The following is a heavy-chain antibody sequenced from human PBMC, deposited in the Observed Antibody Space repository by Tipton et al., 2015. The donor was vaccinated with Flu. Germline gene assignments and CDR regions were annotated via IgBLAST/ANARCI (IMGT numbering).Heavy chain of an antibody. D-gene: IGHD3-3*01. J-gene: IGHJ4*01. CDR3: ARELFGGGIGD. CDR2: IYTSGNT. CDR1: GGSISSYH. V-gene: IGHV4-4*07. Sequence: TLSLTCTVSGGSISSYHWSWIRQPAGKGLEWIGRIYTSGNTNYNPSLKSRVTMSVDTSKNQFSLKLSSGTAADTAVYYCARELFGGGIGDWGKGTRVPVSS.